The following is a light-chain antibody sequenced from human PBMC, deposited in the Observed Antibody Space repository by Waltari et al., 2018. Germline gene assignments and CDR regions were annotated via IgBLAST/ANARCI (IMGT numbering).Light chain of an antibody. V-gene: IGLV3-21*02. CDR2: DDS. Sequence: SYVLTQPPSVSVAPGQTARITCGGNNIGSKSVHWYQQKPGQAPVLVVYDDSDRPSGRSERFSGSNPGNTATLTISRVEAGDEADYYCQVWDSSSDHWVFGGGTKLTVL. CDR3: QVWDSSSDHWV. J-gene: IGLJ3*02. CDR1: NIGSKS.